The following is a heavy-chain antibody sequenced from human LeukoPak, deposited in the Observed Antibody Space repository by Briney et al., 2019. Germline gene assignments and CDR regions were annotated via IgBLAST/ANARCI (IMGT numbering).Heavy chain of an antibody. D-gene: IGHD3-10*01. Sequence: SQTLSLTCTVSGGFISTGGYYWSWIRQPPGKGLEWIGYISYSGGTYYNPSLKSRVSISVDASKSQFSLKMTSVTAADTAVYYCASTSKYIGSGRDDSFDIWGQGTIITVSS. J-gene: IGHJ3*02. CDR3: ASTSKYIGSGRDDSFDI. CDR1: GGFISTGGYY. V-gene: IGHV4-30-4*01. CDR2: ISYSGGT.